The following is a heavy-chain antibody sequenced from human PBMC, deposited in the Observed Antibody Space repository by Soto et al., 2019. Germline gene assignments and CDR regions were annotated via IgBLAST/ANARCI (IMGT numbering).Heavy chain of an antibody. Sequence: QVQLVQSGAEVKEPGASLKVSCKASGDSFTNYAFTWVRQAPGQGPEWLGGIILALGTPHYSQRFQGRLTITADESSSTVYMELGSLRLDDTAVYYCGRYCTNTKCRGGYYLDLWGQGTLLTVSS. CDR1: GDSFTNYA. J-gene: IGHJ5*02. V-gene: IGHV1-69*01. CDR3: GRYCTNTKCRGGYYLDL. D-gene: IGHD2-8*01. CDR2: IILALGTP.